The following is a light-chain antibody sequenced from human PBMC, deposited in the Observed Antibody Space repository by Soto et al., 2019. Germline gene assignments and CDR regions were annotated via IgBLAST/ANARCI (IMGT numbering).Light chain of an antibody. CDR2: VAS. J-gene: IGKJ4*02. CDR1: QNICSY. CDR3: QQSFSTPRT. Sequence: IHMTRSQSSQPASVGYRVTITCRASQNICSYLNWHQQKPGTAPNVLINVASTLRSGVPSRFSGSGSGTDFNLTINCLQSEDFATYFCQQSFSTPRTFGGGTKV. V-gene: IGKV1-39*01.